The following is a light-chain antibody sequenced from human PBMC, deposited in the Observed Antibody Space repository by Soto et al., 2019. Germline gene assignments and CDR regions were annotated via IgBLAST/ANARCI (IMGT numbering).Light chain of an antibody. CDR1: QSVSSSF. CDR2: GAS. CDR3: QNYGSSMWG. J-gene: IGKJ1*01. V-gene: IGKV3-20*01. Sequence: EIVLTQSPGTLSLSPGERATLSCRASQSVSSSFLAWYQHKPGQAPRLIIYGASSRATGIPDRFSGSGSGADFTLTISRLETEDFAVYYCQNYGSSMWGLGQGTKV.